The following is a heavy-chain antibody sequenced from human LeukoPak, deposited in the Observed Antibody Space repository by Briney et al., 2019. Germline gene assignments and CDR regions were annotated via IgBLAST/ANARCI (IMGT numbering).Heavy chain of an antibody. D-gene: IGHD2-2*02. Sequence: GGSLRLSCAASGFTFSSFWMSWVRQAPGKGLVWVAHINTDGRTTTYADSVKGRFTVARDNAKNTLYLEMNRLRAEDTAVYYCARDNTYMFDYWGQGTQVTVSS. CDR2: INTDGRTT. J-gene: IGHJ4*02. CDR3: ARDNTYMFDY. V-gene: IGHV3-74*01. CDR1: GFTFSSFW.